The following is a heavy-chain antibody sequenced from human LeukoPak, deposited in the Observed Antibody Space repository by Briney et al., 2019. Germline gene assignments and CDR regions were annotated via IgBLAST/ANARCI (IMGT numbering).Heavy chain of an antibody. CDR2: FDPEDGET. J-gene: IGHJ4*02. Sequence: ASVKVSCKVSGYTLTELSMHWVRQAPGKGLEWMGGFDPEDGETIYAEKLQGRVTMTEDTSTDTAYMELSSLRSEDTAVYYCARDGKYCSSTSCPLWSDFDYWGQGTLVTVSS. CDR3: ARDGKYCSSTSCPLWSDFDY. CDR1: GYTLTELS. D-gene: IGHD2-2*01. V-gene: IGHV1-24*01.